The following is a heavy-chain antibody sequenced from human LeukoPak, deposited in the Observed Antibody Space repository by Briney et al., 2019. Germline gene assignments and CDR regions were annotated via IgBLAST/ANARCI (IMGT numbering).Heavy chain of an antibody. J-gene: IGHJ4*02. CDR2: VNQDGSEK. D-gene: IGHD5-24*01. CDR1: GFTFSNYW. Sequence: GGSLRLSCAASGFTFSNYWINWVRQAPGKGLEWVANVNQDGSEKYYVYSVKGRFTISRDNAKDSLYLQMSSLRAEDTAVYYCARTYRDGDKFCSVYWGQGTLVTVSS. V-gene: IGHV3-7*01. CDR3: ARTYRDGDKFCSVY.